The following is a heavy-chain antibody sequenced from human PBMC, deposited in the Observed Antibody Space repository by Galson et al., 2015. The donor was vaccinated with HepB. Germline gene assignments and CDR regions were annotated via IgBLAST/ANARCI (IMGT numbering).Heavy chain of an antibody. J-gene: IGHJ4*02. CDR2: TYYKSKWSY. V-gene: IGHV6-1*01. Sequence: CAISGDSVSSNSAAWNWIRQSPSRGLEWLGRTYYKSKWSYNYAVSVKSRITISPDTSKNQFSLQLNSVTPEDTAVYYCARGNEAIDYGGQGTLVTVSS. CDR3: ARGNEAIDY. CDR1: GDSVSSNSAA. D-gene: IGHD2-8*01.